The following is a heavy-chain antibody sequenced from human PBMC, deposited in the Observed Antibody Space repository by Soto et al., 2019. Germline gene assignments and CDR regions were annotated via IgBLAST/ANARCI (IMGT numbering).Heavy chain of an antibody. CDR2: IIPICGTT. CDR3: ARRREYDESNPGRADDSFEI. Sequence: ASGNVSCKTSGGTFITHTITWLRQAPGQGLECMGRIIPICGTTKYAQNFQGRVTITADKSTNTSYMKLSSLRSADTAVYFCARRREYDESNPGRADDSFEIWGQGTMVTVSS. J-gene: IGHJ3*02. V-gene: IGHV1-69*08. CDR1: GGTFITHT. D-gene: IGHD3-16*01.